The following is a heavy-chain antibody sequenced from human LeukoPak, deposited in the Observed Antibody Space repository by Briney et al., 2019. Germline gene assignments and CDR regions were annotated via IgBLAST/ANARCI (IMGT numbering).Heavy chain of an antibody. J-gene: IGHJ4*02. CDR2: INPSGGST. CDR3: ARDHESVRYYDSSGYWGY. V-gene: IGHV1-46*01. CDR1: GYTFTSYY. D-gene: IGHD3-22*01. Sequence: ASVKVSCKASGYTFTSYYMHWVRQAPGQGLEWMGIINPSGGSTSYAQKFQGRVTMTRDMSTSTVYMELSSLRSEDTAVYYCARDHESVRYYDSSGYWGYWGQGALVTVSS.